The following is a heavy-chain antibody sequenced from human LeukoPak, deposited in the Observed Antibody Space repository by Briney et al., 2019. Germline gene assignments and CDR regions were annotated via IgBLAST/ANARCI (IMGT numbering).Heavy chain of an antibody. Sequence: GGSLRLSCAASGFTFGTYSMNWVRQAPGEGLEWVSSVSSSSSYIYYADSLEGRFTISRDNAKNSLYLQMNSLRAEDTAVYYCARTQLNSYYYYMDVWGKGTTVTVSS. CDR3: ARTQLNSYYYYMDV. CDR1: GFTFGTYS. D-gene: IGHD2-2*01. J-gene: IGHJ6*03. CDR2: VSSSSSYI. V-gene: IGHV3-21*01.